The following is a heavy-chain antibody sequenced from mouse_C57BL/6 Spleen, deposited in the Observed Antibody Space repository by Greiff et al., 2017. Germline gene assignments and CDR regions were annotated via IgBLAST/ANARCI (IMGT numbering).Heavy chain of an antibody. V-gene: IGHV1-54*01. Sequence: VQLQQSGAELVRPGTSVKVSCKASGYAFTNYLIEWVKQRPGQGLEWIGVINPGSGGTNYNEQFKGKATLTADNSSSTAYMQLSSLTSEDSAVYFCAKTAQATSWFAYWGQGTLVTVSA. CDR2: INPGSGGT. CDR1: GYAFTNYL. D-gene: IGHD3-2*02. CDR3: AKTAQATSWFAY. J-gene: IGHJ3*01.